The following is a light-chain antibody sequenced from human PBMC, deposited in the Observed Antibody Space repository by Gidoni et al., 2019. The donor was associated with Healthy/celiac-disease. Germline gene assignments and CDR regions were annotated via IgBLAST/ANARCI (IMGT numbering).Light chain of an antibody. J-gene: IGKJ4*01. CDR2: WGS. Sequence: DIVMTQSTLSLPVTPGEPASISCRSSQSLLHSNGYNYLDWYLQKPGQSPQLLIYWGSNRASGVPDRFSGSGSGTDFTLKISRVEAEDVGVYYCMQALQTPPTFGGGTKVEIK. V-gene: IGKV2-28*01. CDR3: MQALQTPPT. CDR1: QSLLHSNGYNY.